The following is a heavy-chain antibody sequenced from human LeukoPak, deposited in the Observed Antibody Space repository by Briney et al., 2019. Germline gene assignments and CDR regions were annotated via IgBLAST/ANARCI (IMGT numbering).Heavy chain of an antibody. CDR2: ISYDGSNK. CDR1: GFTFSSYA. J-gene: IGHJ4*02. D-gene: IGHD5-12*01. Sequence: GGSLRLSCAASGFTFSSYAMHWVRQAPGKGLEWVAVISYDGSNKHYADSVKGRFTISRDNSKNTLYLQMNSLRAEDTAVYYCASDSGYDFRSPGDYWGQGTLVTVSS. V-gene: IGHV3-30*04. CDR3: ASDSGYDFRSPGDY.